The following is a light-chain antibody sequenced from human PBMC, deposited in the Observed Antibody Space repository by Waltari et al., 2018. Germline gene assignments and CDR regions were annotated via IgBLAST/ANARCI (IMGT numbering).Light chain of an antibody. CDR2: EVS. CDR1: SSDVGSYDL. CDR3: CSYAGSSSSYV. V-gene: IGLV2-23*02. J-gene: IGLJ1*01. Sequence: QSALTQPASVSGSPGQSITISCTGTSSDVGSYDLVSWYQQHPGKAPKVMIYEVSKRPSWVSNRISCSKAGNTASLTISGLQAEDEADYFCCSYAGSSSSYVFGTGTKVTVL.